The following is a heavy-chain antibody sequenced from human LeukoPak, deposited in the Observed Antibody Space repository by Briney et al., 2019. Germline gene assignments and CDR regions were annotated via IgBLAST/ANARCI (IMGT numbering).Heavy chain of an antibody. J-gene: IGHJ5*02. CDR1: GFTFSSYG. Sequence: PGGSLRLSCAAPGFTFSSYGMHWVRQAPGKGLEWVAVISYDGSNKYYADSVKGRFTISRDNSKNTLYLQMNSLRAEDTAVYYCAKDLPWFDPWGQGTLVTVSS. CDR2: ISYDGSNK. CDR3: AKDLPWFDP. V-gene: IGHV3-30*18.